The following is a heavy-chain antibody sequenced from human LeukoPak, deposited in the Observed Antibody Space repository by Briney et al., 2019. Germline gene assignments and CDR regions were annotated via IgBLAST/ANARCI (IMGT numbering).Heavy chain of an antibody. CDR3: ARARGPQQLVVNWFDP. J-gene: IGHJ5*02. CDR2: IIPIFGTA. V-gene: IGHV1-69*05. D-gene: IGHD6-13*01. Sequence: GASVKVSCKASGGTFSSYAISWVRQAPGQGLEWMGRIIPIFGTANYAQKFQGRVTITTDESTSTAYMELCSLRSEDTAVYYCARARGPQQLVVNWFDPWGQGTLVTVSS. CDR1: GGTFSSYA.